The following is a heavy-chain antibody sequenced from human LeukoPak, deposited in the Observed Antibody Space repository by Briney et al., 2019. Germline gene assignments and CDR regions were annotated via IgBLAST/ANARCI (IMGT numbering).Heavy chain of an antibody. CDR3: ARDRDPGYNDSSGYRRVNAFDI. Sequence: GGSLRLSCAASGFTFSSYDMHWVRQPTGKGLEWVSAIGTAGDTYYSHSVKGRFTISRDNAKNSLYLQMNSLRAEDTAVYYCARDRDPGYNDSSGYRRVNAFDIWGQGTMVTVSS. CDR2: IGTAGDT. J-gene: IGHJ3*02. D-gene: IGHD3-22*01. V-gene: IGHV3-13*01. CDR1: GFTFSSYD.